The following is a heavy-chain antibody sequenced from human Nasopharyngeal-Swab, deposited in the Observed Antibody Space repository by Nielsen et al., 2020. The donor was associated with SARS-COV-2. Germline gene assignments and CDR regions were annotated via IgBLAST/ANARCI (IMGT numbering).Heavy chain of an antibody. CDR2: ISDSSSFI. V-gene: IGHV3-21*01. Sequence: GGSLRLSFAAPGFTFSSYSMNWVRQAPGTGLEWVSSISDSSSFIYYADSVKGRFTISRDNAKNSLYLQMNSLRAEDTAVYYCARGGYSRPSWGQGTLVTVSS. J-gene: IGHJ4*02. CDR1: GFTFSSYS. D-gene: IGHD6-13*01. CDR3: ARGGYSRPS.